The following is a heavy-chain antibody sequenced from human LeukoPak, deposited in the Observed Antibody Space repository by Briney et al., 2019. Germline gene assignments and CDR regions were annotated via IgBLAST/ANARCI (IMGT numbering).Heavy chain of an antibody. CDR1: GYTFISYG. D-gene: IGHD2-21*02. Sequence: GASVKVSCKASGYTFISYGISWVRRAPGQGLEWMGWISGYNGNTNYAQNPQGRVTMTTDTSTSTAYMELRSLRSDDTAVYYCARGLGVVTAQSEQPKPRYFDLWGRGTQVTVSS. CDR3: ARGLGVVTAQSEQPKPRYFDL. J-gene: IGHJ2*01. CDR2: ISGYNGNT. V-gene: IGHV1-18*01.